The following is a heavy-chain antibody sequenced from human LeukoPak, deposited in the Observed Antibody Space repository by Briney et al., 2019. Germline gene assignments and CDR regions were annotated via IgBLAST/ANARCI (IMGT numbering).Heavy chain of an antibody. CDR3: ARHSQSNGPWDS. J-gene: IGHJ4*02. V-gene: IGHV4-59*08. D-gene: IGHD2-8*01. CDR2: IYYSGST. Sequence: PSETLSLTCTVSGGSISSYYWSWIRQPPGKGLEWIGYIYYSGSTNYNPSLKSRVTISVDTSKNQFSLRLSSVTAADTAVYYCARHSQSNGPWDSWGQGTLVTVSS. CDR1: GGSISSYY.